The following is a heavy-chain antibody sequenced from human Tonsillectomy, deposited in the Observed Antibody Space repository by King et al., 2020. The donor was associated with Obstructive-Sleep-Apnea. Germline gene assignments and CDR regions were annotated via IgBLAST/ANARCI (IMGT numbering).Heavy chain of an antibody. CDR3: AVCSSWYLDY. D-gene: IGHD6-13*01. Sequence: VQLVESGGGVVQPGGSLRLSCAASGFTFSSYGMHWVRQAPGKGLEWGAVIWYDGSNKYYPDSVKGRFTISRENFKNTLSLQMNSLRAEDTAVYYCAVCSSWYLDYWGQGTLVTVSS. J-gene: IGHJ4*02. CDR2: IWYDGSNK. CDR1: GFTFSSYG. V-gene: IGHV3-33*01.